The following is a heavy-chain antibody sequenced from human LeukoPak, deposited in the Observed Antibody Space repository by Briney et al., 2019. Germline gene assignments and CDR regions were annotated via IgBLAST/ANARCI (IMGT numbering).Heavy chain of an antibody. CDR1: GGSFSGYY. J-gene: IGHJ2*01. V-gene: IGHV4-34*01. CDR3: GRGGAAATWPYWYFDL. D-gene: IGHD2-15*01. CDR2: INHSGST. Sequence: SETLSLTCAVYGGSFSGYYWSWIRQPPGKGLEWIGEINHSGSTNYNPSLKSRVTISVDTSKNQFSLKLSSVTAADTAVYYCGRGGAAATWPYWYFDLWGRGTLVTVSS.